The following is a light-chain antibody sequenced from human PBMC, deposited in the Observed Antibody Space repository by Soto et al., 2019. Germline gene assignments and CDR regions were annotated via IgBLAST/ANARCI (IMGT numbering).Light chain of an antibody. Sequence: QSVLTQPASVSGSPGQSITISCTGTSSDVGGYNYVSWYQQHPGKAPKPMIYDVSNRPSGVSKRFSGSKSGNTASLTISGLQDEDEADYYCSSYTSSSTLVFGGGTKLTVL. J-gene: IGLJ2*01. CDR2: DVS. CDR1: SSDVGGYNY. CDR3: SSYTSSSTLV. V-gene: IGLV2-14*01.